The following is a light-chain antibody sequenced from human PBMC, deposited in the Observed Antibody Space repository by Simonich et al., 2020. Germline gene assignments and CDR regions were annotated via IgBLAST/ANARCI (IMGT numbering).Light chain of an antibody. CDR1: SGSIASNY. CDR3: QSYDSSNHVV. V-gene: IGLV6-57*03. Sequence: NFMLTQPHSVSESPGQTVTISCTRSSGSIASNYVQWYQQRPGSAPTTGIYEDNQRPSVVPDRFSGSIDSSSNSASLTISGLKTEDEADYYCQSYDSSNHVVFGGGTKLTVL. CDR2: EDN. J-gene: IGLJ2*01.